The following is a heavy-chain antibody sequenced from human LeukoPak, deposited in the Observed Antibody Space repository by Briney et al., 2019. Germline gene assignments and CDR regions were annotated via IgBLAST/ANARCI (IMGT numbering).Heavy chain of an antibody. CDR1: GVSTSSSNYY. V-gene: IGHV4-39*01. CDR2: IHYSGNT. D-gene: IGHD3-3*01. J-gene: IGHJ4*02. Sequence: SETLSLTCTVSGVSTSSSNYYWGWIRQPPGKGLEWIGGIHYSGNTYYNPSLKSRVTISVDTSKNQFSLKLSSVTAADTAVYYCARLGAGPTYYDFWSGYSSFYFDYWGQGTLVTVSS. CDR3: ARLGAGPTYYDFWSGYSSFYFDY.